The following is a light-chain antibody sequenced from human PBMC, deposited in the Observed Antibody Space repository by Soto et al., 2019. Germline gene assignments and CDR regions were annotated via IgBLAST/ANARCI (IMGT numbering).Light chain of an antibody. CDR1: SSDVGGYNY. J-gene: IGLJ2*01. V-gene: IGLV2-14*03. Sequence: QSALTQPASVSGSPGQSITISCTGTSSDVGGYNYVSWYQQHPGKAPKLMIYDVSNRPSGVSNRFSGSKSGSTASLTISGLQAEDEADYYCSSYTSSSTVVFGGGTKLTV. CDR2: DVS. CDR3: SSYTSSSTVV.